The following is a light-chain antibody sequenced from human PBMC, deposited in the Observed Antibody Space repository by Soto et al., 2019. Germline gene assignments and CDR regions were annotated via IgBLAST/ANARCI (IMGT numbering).Light chain of an antibody. CDR2: DAS. J-gene: IGKJ2*01. CDR3: QQYNSYSQVT. V-gene: IGKV1-5*01. Sequence: DIQMTQSPSTRSASLGARVTITGGAVQGISSWWAWYQQKPGKAPKLLIYDASSLESGVPSRFSGSGSGTEFTLTISSLQPDDFATYYCQQYNSYSQVTFGQGTKLEIK. CDR1: QGISSW.